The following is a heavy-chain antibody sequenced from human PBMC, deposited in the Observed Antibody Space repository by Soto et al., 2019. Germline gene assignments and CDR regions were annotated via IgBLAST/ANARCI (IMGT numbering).Heavy chain of an antibody. CDR1: GFSFSYYG. CDR3: AREDWATAMYTLDY. J-gene: IGHJ4*02. D-gene: IGHD5-18*01. V-gene: IGHV3-33*05. Sequence: QVQLVESGGGVVQPGRSLRLSCAASGFSFSYYGMHWVRQAPGKGLEWVAVILYDGSNEWYSDSVKGRFTISRDNSRNTVYLQTNSLRVEDTAVYYCAREDWATAMYTLDYGGQGTVVTVSS. CDR2: ILYDGSNE.